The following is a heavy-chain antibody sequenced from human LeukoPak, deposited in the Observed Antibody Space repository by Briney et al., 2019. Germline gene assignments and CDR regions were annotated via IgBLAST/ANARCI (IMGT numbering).Heavy chain of an antibody. CDR1: GGSISSSSYY. CDR2: IYYSGST. CDR3: ARDPVGATTAY. Sequence: KSSETLSLTCTVSGGSISSSSYYWGWIRQPPGKGLEWIGSIYYSGSTYYNPSLKSRVTISVDTSKNQFSLKLSSVTAADTAVYYCARDPVGATTAYWGQGTLVTVSS. J-gene: IGHJ4*02. D-gene: IGHD1-26*01. V-gene: IGHV4-39*07.